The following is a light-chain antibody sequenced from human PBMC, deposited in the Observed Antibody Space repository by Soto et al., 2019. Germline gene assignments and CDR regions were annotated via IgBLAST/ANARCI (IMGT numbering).Light chain of an antibody. CDR2: DAS. J-gene: IGKJ1*01. V-gene: IGKV1-5*01. Sequence: DIQMTQSPSTLSASVGDRVTITCRASQSISSWLAWYQQKPGKAPKLLIYDASSLESGVPPRFSGSGSGTEFTLTNSSLQPDDFATYYCQQYNSMRRTFGQGTKVEIK. CDR3: QQYNSMRRT. CDR1: QSISSW.